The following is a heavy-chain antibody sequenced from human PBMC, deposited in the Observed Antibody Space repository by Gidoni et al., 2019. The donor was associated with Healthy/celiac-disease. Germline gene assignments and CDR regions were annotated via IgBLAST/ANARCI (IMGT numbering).Heavy chain of an antibody. CDR1: AASIRSSSYY. Sequence: QLQLQESGPGLVKPSETLSLTCTASAASIRSSSYYWGWIPQPPGKGLEWIGSIYYGGSTYYNPSLKSRVTISVDTSKNQFSLKLSSVTAADTAVYYCAILEHSSSLRKTRVQPMKGGFDYWGQGTLVTVSS. V-gene: IGHV4-39*01. J-gene: IGHJ4*02. CDR3: AILEHSSSLRKTRVQPMKGGFDY. CDR2: IYYGGST. D-gene: IGHD6-6*01.